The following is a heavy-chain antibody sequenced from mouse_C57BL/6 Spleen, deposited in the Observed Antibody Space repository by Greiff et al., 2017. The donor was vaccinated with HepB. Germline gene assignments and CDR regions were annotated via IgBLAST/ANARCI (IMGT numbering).Heavy chain of an antibody. CDR3: ARRGLGLFDY. V-gene: IGHV5-6*02. J-gene: IGHJ2*01. D-gene: IGHD4-1*01. CDR1: GFTFSSYG. Sequence: DVMLVESGGDLVKPGGSLKLSCAASGFTFSSYGMSWVRQTPDKRLEWVATISSGGSYTYYPDSVKGRFTISRDNAKNTLYLQMSSLKSEDTAMYYCARRGLGLFDYWGQGTTLTVSS. CDR2: ISSGGSYT.